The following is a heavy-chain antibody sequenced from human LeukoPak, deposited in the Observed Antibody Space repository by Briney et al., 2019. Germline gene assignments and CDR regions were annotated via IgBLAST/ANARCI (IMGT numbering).Heavy chain of an antibody. CDR1: GFTFSSYG. Sequence: GRSLRLSCAASGFTFSSYGMHWVRQAPGKGLEWVVVIWYDGSNKYYADSVKGRFTISRDNSKNTLYLQMNSLRAEDTAVYYCARVASYGYFDYWGQGTLVTVSS. V-gene: IGHV3-33*01. J-gene: IGHJ4*02. CDR3: ARVASYGYFDY. CDR2: IWYDGSNK. D-gene: IGHD5-18*01.